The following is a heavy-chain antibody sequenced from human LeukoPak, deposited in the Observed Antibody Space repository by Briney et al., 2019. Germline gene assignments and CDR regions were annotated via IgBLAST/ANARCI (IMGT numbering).Heavy chain of an antibody. CDR1: GFTFSSYS. CDR3: TRDQSYSYGILDY. D-gene: IGHD5-18*01. CDR2: ISSSSSYI. Sequence: GSLRLSCAASGFTFSSYSMNWVRQAPGKGLEWVSSISSSSSYIYYADSVKGRLTISRDNAKNSLYLQMNSLRAEDTAVYYCTRDQSYSYGILDYWGQGTLVTVSS. V-gene: IGHV3-21*01. J-gene: IGHJ4*02.